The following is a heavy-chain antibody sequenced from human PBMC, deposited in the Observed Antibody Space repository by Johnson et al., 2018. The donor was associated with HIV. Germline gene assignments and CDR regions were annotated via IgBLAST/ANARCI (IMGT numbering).Heavy chain of an antibody. J-gene: IGHJ3*02. Sequence: QVQLVESGGGLGQPGGSLRLSCVDSGFTFNNYWMHWVRQAPGKGLEWVAVISYDGSNKYYTDSVKGRFTISRDNSKNTLYLQMNSLRAEDTAVYYCAKVSWEARLGDPFDIWGQGTMVTVSS. CDR1: GFTFNNYW. D-gene: IGHD1-26*01. CDR3: AKVSWEARLGDPFDI. V-gene: IGHV3-30*18. CDR2: ISYDGSNK.